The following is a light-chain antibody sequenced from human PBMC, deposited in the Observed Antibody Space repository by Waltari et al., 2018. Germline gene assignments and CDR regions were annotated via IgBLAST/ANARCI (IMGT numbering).Light chain of an antibody. CDR3: QQCYSDPGT. CDR2: WAS. V-gene: IGKV4-1*01. CDR1: QSVLYSSNKKNY. Sequence: DIVMTQSPDPLAVSLGARATSNCKPSQSVLYSSNKKNYLAWYQQKPGQPPKLLIYWASTRESGVPNRFSGSGSGTDFTLTITSLQAEDVAVYYCQQCYSDPGTFGAGTTVEIK. J-gene: IGKJ4*01.